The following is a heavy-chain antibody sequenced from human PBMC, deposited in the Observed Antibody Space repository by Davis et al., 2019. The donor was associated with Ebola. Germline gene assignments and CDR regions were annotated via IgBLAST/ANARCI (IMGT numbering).Heavy chain of an antibody. Sequence: ASVKVSCKASGYTFTSYGISRVRQAPGQGLEWMGWINPNSGGTNYAQKFQGWVTMTRDTSISTAYMELSRLRSDDTAVYYCARAEDTAMAWGAFDIWGQGTMVTVSS. J-gene: IGHJ3*02. CDR3: ARAEDTAMAWGAFDI. CDR2: INPNSGGT. V-gene: IGHV1-2*04. D-gene: IGHD5-18*01. CDR1: GYTFTSYG.